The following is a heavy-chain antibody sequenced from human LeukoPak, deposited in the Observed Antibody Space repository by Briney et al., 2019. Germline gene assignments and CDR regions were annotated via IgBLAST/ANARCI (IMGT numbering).Heavy chain of an antibody. CDR2: INPSGGST. CDR3: ARDVGEYCSSTNCYASHY. D-gene: IGHD2-2*01. V-gene: IGHV1-46*01. CDR1: GYTFTSYY. Sequence: ASVKVSCKASGYTFTSYYMHWVRQAPGQGLEWMGIINPSGGSTSYAQKFQGRVTMTRDMSTSTVHMELSSLRSEDTAVYYCARDVGEYCSSTNCYASHYWGQGTLVTVSS. J-gene: IGHJ4*02.